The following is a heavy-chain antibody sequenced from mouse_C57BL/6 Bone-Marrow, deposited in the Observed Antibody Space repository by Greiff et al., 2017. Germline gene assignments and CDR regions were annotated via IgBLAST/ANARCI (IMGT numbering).Heavy chain of an antibody. CDR3: ASITTVVATGYYAMDY. V-gene: IGHV1-50*01. Sequence: VQLQQPGAELVKPGASVKLSCKASGYTFTSYWMQWVKQRPGQGLEWIGEIDPSDSYTNYNQKFTGKATLTVDTSSSTSYMQLSSLTSEDSAVYYCASITTVVATGYYAMDYWGQGTSVTVSS. CDR1: GYTFTSYW. D-gene: IGHD1-1*01. CDR2: IDPSDSYT. J-gene: IGHJ4*01.